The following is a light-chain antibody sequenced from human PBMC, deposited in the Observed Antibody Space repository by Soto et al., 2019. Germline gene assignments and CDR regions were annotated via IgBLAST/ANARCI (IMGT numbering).Light chain of an antibody. Sequence: SVLTQPASVSGPPGQSITISCSGTRSDIGSYNYVAWYQQFPGKTPKILIYGVSNRPSGVSSRFSGSKSGNTASLTISGLQAEDEADYYCISYTGSSTSYVFGSGTKVTVL. J-gene: IGLJ1*01. CDR3: ISYTGSSTSYV. V-gene: IGLV2-14*01. CDR1: RSDIGSYNY. CDR2: GVS.